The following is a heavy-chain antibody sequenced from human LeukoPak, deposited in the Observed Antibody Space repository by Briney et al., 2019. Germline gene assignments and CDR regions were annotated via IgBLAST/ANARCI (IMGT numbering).Heavy chain of an antibody. CDR1: GFTFSSYA. D-gene: IGHD3-22*01. J-gene: IGHJ4*02. CDR3: AKDPRTYYYDISCNYRPFHNFDY. Sequence: GGSLRLSCAASGFTFSSYAMSWVRQAPGKGLEWVSAISCSGGHTYYPYSVKGRFTISRDKSKNTLSVPMNSLRAEDTAVYYCAKDPRTYYYDISCNYRPFHNFDYWGQGTLVTVSS. V-gene: IGHV3-23*01. CDR2: ISCSGGHT.